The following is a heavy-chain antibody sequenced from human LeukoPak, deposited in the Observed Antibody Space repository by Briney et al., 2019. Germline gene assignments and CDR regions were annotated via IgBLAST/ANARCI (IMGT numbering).Heavy chain of an antibody. J-gene: IGHJ4*02. CDR3: ARDPRVDFWSGFRPIYYFDY. CDR1: GGTFSSYA. CDR2: INPSGGST. D-gene: IGHD3-3*01. V-gene: IGHV1-46*01. Sequence: ASVKVSGMASGGTFSSYAISWVRQAPGQGLEWMGIINPSGGSTSYAQKFQGRVTMTRDTSTSTVYMELSSLRSEDTAVYYCARDPRVDFWSGFRPIYYFDYWGQGTLVTVSS.